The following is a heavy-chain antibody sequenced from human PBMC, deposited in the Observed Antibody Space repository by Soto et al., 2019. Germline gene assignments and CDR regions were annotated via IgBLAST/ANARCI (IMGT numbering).Heavy chain of an antibody. CDR3: ARSLLKVILPLGY. D-gene: IGHD3-3*02. Sequence: ASVKVSCKASGYTFSGYYTHWVRQAPGQGLEWMGWINTLSGDTSFPQKFQGRLAMTRDTSIDTAFMEVSRLTSDDTAIYYCARSLLKVILPLGYWGQGTLVTVSS. CDR2: INTLSGDT. V-gene: IGHV1-2*02. J-gene: IGHJ4*02. CDR1: GYTFSGYY.